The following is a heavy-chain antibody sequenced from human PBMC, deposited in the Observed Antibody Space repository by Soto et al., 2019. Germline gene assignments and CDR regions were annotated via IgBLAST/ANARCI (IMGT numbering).Heavy chain of an antibody. V-gene: IGHV4-4*07. CDR2: IYSSGGT. D-gene: IGHD3-3*01. CDR1: GGSMSSYY. CDR3: ARGQRFSDSFDP. Sequence: SETLSLTCTVSGGSMSSYYWTWIRQSAGKGLEWIGRIYSSGGTHYNPSLKSRVAISLDTSKNQFSLRLNSVTAADTAVYYCARGQRFSDSFDPWGQGTLVTVSS. J-gene: IGHJ5*02.